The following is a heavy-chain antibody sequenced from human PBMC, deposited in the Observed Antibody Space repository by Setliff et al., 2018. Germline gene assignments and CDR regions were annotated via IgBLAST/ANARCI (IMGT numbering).Heavy chain of an antibody. Sequence: PGGSLRLSCAASGFTFSNSWMNWVRRAPGKGLEWVAIIKQDGSEKYYVDSVKGRFTISRDNAKNSLYLQMNSLRAEDTAVYYCARDPHFDSWGQGTLVTVSS. CDR2: IKQDGSEK. CDR3: ARDPHFDS. V-gene: IGHV3-7*01. J-gene: IGHJ4*02. CDR1: GFTFSNSW.